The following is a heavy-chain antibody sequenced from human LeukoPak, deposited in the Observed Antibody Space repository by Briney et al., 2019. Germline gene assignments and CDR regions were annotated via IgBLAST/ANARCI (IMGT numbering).Heavy chain of an antibody. J-gene: IGHJ6*02. CDR3: ARDMVAPVSLYYYYGMDV. CDR2: ISSSSSYI. D-gene: IGHD3-10*01. Sequence: PGGSLRLSCAASGFTFSSYSMNWVRQAPGKGLEWVSSISSSSSYIYYADSVKGRFTISRDNAKNSLYLQMNSLRAEDTAVHYCARDMVAPVSLYYYYGMDVWGQGTTVTVSS. CDR1: GFTFSSYS. V-gene: IGHV3-21*01.